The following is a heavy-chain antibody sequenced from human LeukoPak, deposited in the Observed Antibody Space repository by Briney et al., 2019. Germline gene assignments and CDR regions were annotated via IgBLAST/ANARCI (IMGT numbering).Heavy chain of an antibody. CDR3: ARQGSRYWYFDL. J-gene: IGHJ2*01. CDR2: IYYSGST. CDR1: GYSISSGYD. V-gene: IGHV4-38-2*01. D-gene: IGHD3-10*01. Sequence: SETLSLTCVVSGYSISSGYDWGWIRQPPGRGLEWIGSIYYSGSTNYNPSLKSQVTISVDASKNQFSLTLSSVTAKDTAVYYCARQGSRYWYFDLWGRGTLVTVSS.